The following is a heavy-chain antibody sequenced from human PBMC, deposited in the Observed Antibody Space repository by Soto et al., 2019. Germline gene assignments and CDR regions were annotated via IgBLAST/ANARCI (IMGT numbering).Heavy chain of an antibody. J-gene: IGHJ4*02. D-gene: IGHD1-26*01. CDR2: IRSRAYGGTT. Sequence: GGSLRLSCTASGSTFGDYAMSWVRQAPGKGLEWVGFIRSRAYGGTTEYAASVKGRFTISRDDSKSIAYLQMNSLKTEDTAVYYCTRDPYSGTYYPFDYWGQGTLVTVSS. V-gene: IGHV3-49*04. CDR3: TRDPYSGTYYPFDY. CDR1: GSTFGDYA.